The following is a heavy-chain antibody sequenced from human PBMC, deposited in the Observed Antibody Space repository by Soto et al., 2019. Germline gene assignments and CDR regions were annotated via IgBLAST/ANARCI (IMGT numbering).Heavy chain of an antibody. V-gene: IGHV3-74*01. J-gene: IGHJ4*02. CDR1: GFTFSGDW. D-gene: IGHD2-2*01. CDR3: ASGPRRLYHHEY. Sequence: EVQLLESGGGLVQPGGSLRLSCVASGFTFSGDWMHWVRQAAGKGLVWVSRINMDGTSTNYADSVKGRFTISRDNAKNTLYLQMNSLRVDDTAVYYCASGPRRLYHHEYWGPGALVTVS. CDR2: INMDGTST.